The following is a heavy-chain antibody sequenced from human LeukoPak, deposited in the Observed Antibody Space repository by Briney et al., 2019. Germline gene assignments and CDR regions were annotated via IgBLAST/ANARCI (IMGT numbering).Heavy chain of an antibody. CDR2: INPNSGGT. CDR1: GYTFTVYY. D-gene: IGHD4-17*01. CDR3: ARVTVKPNWFDP. Sequence: ASVKVSCKASGYTFTVYYIHWVRQAPGQGLEWMGWINPNSGGTNYAQKFQGRVTMTRDTSISTGYMELSRLRSDDTAVYYCARVTVKPNWFDPWGQGTLVTVSS. J-gene: IGHJ5*02. V-gene: IGHV1-2*02.